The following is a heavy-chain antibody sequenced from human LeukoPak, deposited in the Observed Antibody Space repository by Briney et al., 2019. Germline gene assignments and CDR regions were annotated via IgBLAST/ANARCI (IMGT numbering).Heavy chain of an antibody. CDR2: ISTSGGST. Sequence: GGSLRLSCAASGFTFSGQAMSWVRQAPGKGLEWVSGISTSGGSTYYGNSVKGRFAISRDNSKNMVYLQMNSLRAEDTAVYYCAKDRPAEAWFDYWGQGTLVTVSS. J-gene: IGHJ4*02. D-gene: IGHD6-6*01. CDR3: AKDRPAEAWFDY. CDR1: GFTFSGQA. V-gene: IGHV3-23*01.